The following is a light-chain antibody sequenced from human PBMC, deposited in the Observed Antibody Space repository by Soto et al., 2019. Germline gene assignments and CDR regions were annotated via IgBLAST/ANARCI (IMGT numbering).Light chain of an antibody. CDR2: VAS. CDR1: QGISNY. V-gene: IGKV1-27*01. J-gene: IGKJ1*01. CDR3: QKYNSASWT. Sequence: DIQMTQSPSSLSASVGDRVTITCRASQGISNYLAWYQQQPGKVPKLLIYVASTLQSGVPSRFSGSGSGTDFTLTISSLQPEHVATYYCQKYNSASWTFGQGTKVEVK.